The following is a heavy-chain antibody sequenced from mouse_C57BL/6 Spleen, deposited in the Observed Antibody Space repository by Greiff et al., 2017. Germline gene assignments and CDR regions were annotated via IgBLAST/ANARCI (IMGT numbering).Heavy chain of an antibody. D-gene: IGHD4-1*01. CDR3: TWDFWFAY. CDR1: GFTFSNYW. V-gene: IGHV6-3*01. Sequence: DVMLVESGGGLVQPGGSMKLSCVASGFTFSNYWMNWVRQSPEKGLEWVAQIRLKSDNYATHYAESVKGRFTISRDDSKSSVYLQMNNLRAEDTGIYYCTWDFWFAYWGQGTLVTVSA. J-gene: IGHJ3*01. CDR2: IRLKSDNYAT.